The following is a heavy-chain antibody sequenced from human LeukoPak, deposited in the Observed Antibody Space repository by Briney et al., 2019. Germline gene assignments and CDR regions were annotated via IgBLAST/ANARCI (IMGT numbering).Heavy chain of an antibody. J-gene: IGHJ5*02. D-gene: IGHD6-13*01. CDR2: ILSGGST. V-gene: IGHV3-23*01. CDR1: GFTFSSYA. CDR3: AKDMVAAANWFDP. Sequence: GGSLRLSCAASGFTFSSYAMNWVHQAPGKGLEWVSTILSGGSTYYADSVKGRFTISRDTSKNTLYLQMNSLRPEDTAVYYCAKDMVAAANWFDPWGQGTLVTVSS.